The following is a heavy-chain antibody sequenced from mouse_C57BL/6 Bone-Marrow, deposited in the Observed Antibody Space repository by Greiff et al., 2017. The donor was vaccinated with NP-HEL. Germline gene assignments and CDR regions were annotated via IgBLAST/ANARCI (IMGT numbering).Heavy chain of an antibody. CDR1: GYTFTSYG. CDR3: ARRVLRGAMDY. V-gene: IGHV1-81*01. J-gene: IGHJ4*01. D-gene: IGHD1-1*01. CDR2: IYPRSGNT. Sequence: QVQLQQSGAELARPGASVKLSCKASGYTFTSYGISWVKQRTGQGLEWIGEIYPRSGNTYYNEKFKGKATPTADKSSSTAYMELRSLTSEDSAVYFCARRVLRGAMDYWGQGTSVTVSS.